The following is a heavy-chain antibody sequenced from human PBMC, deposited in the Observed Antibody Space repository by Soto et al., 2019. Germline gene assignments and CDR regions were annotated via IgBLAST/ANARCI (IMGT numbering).Heavy chain of an antibody. D-gene: IGHD4-17*01. CDR2: INPKSGGT. CDR3: AKEIRYGDQGAFDI. J-gene: IGHJ3*02. Sequence: QVRLVQSGAEVKKPGASVKVSCKASGYTFTGYYIHWVRQAPGQGLEWMGWINPKSGGTNYAQKFQGWVTMTRDTSISTAYMELSSMTSDDAAVYYCAKEIRYGDQGAFDIWGQGTMVTVSS. CDR1: GYTFTGYY. V-gene: IGHV1-2*04.